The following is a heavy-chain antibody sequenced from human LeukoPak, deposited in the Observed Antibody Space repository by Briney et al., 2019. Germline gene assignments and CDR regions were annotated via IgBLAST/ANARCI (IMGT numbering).Heavy chain of an antibody. CDR3: ARARTYCSGGSCYSYFDY. V-gene: IGHV3-7*01. CDR2: IKQDGSEK. Sequence: GGSLRLSCAASGFTFSSYWMSWVRQAPGKGLEWVANIKQDGSEKYYVDSVKGRFTISRDNAKNSLYLQMNSLRAEDTAVYYCARARTYCSGGSCYSYFDYWGQGTLVTVSS. D-gene: IGHD2-15*01. CDR1: GFTFSSYW. J-gene: IGHJ4*02.